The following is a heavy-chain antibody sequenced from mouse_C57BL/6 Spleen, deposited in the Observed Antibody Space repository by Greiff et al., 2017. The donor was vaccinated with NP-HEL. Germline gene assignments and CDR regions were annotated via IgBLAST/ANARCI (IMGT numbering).Heavy chain of an antibody. Sequence: EVQLQQSGPELVKPGASVKIPCKASGYTFTDYNMDWVKQSHGKSLEWIGDINPNNGGTIYNQKFKGKATLTVDKSSSTAYMELRSLTSEDTAVYYCARGDGYYDAMDYWSQGTSVTVAS. D-gene: IGHD2-3*01. CDR3: ARGDGYYDAMDY. CDR2: INPNNGGT. J-gene: IGHJ4*01. V-gene: IGHV1-18*01. CDR1: GYTFTDYN.